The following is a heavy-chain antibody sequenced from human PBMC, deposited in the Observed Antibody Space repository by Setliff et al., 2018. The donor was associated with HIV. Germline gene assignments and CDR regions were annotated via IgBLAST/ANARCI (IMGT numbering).Heavy chain of an antibody. J-gene: IGHJ4*02. V-gene: IGHV1-69*13. CDR1: GYRFTSYQ. CDR2: IIPPFGTG. CDR3: ARATTPSSPPDV. D-gene: IGHD2-15*01. Sequence: SVKVSCKASGYRFTSYQISWVRQAPGQGLEFMGGIIPPFGTGKFAQKFQGRVTFSADEFTRIVYMELNRLRSDDTAVYYCARATTPSSPPDVWGQGTLVTVSS.